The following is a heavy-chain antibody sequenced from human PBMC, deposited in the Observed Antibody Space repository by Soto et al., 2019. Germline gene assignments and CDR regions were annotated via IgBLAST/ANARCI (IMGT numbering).Heavy chain of an antibody. Sequence: QVQLVESGGGVVQPGRSLRLSCAASGFTFSSYGMHWVRQAPGKGLEWVAVISYDGSNKYYADSVKGRFTISRDNSKNTLYLQMNSLRAEGTAVYYCAKDGSWFESIAVRRGVMDVWGQGTTVTVSS. J-gene: IGHJ6*02. V-gene: IGHV3-30*18. D-gene: IGHD6-6*01. CDR3: AKDGSWFESIAVRRGVMDV. CDR1: GFTFSSYG. CDR2: ISYDGSNK.